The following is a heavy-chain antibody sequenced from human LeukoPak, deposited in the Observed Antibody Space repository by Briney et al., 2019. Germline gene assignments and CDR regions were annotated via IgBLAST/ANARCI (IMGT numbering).Heavy chain of an antibody. CDR1: GYTFTGYY. D-gene: IGHD2-15*01. J-gene: IGHJ4*02. V-gene: IGHV1-2*02. CDR3: ARGGGIVVVVAATLT. Sequence: GASVKVSCEASGYTFTGYYMHWVRQAPGQGLEWMGWINPNSGGTNYAQKFQGRVTMTRDTSISTAYMELSRLRSDDTAVYYCARGGGIVVVVAATLTWGQGTLVTVSS. CDR2: INPNSGGT.